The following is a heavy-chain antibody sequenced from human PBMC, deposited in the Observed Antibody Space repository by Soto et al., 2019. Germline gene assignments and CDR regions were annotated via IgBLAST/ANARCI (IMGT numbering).Heavy chain of an antibody. Sequence: PSETLSLTCTVSGGSISSYYWSWIRQPPGKGLEWIGYIYYSGSTNYSPSLKSRVTISVDTSKNQFSLKLSSVTAADTAVYYCARAYGDYVFDYWGQGTLVTVSS. CDR3: ARAYGDYVFDY. J-gene: IGHJ4*02. V-gene: IGHV4-59*01. D-gene: IGHD4-17*01. CDR2: IYYSGST. CDR1: GGSISSYY.